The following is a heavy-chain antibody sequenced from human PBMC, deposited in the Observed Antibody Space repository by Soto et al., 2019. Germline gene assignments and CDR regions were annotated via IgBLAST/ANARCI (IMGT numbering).Heavy chain of an antibody. J-gene: IGHJ6*02. Sequence: SVKVSCKASGGTFSSYAVSWVRQAPGQGLEWMGGIIPIFGTANYAQKFQGRVTITADESTSTAYMELSSLRSEDTAVYYCARGRVVDSGYDYVTSYYYYYGMDVWGQGTTVTVSS. V-gene: IGHV1-69*13. D-gene: IGHD5-12*01. CDR3: ARGRVVDSGYDYVTSYYYYYGMDV. CDR2: IIPIFGTA. CDR1: GGTFSSYA.